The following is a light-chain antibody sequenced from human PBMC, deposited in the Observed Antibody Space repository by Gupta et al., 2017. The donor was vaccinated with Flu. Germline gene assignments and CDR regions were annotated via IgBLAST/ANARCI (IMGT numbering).Light chain of an antibody. CDR3: QQGDRSSWT. CDR2: GVS. V-gene: IGKV3-20*01. CDR1: QSVGSNY. Sequence: EIVLTQSPGALSLSPGERATLFCWASQSVGSNYLAWYQQKPGQAPTLLIYGVSRRATGIPDRFSGSGSGTEFTLTISRLEPEDFAMYYCQQGDRSSWTFGQGTKVEI. J-gene: IGKJ1*01.